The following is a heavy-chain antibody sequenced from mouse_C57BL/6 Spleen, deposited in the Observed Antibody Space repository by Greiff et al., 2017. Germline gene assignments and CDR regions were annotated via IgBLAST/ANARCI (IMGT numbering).Heavy chain of an antibody. Sequence: EVKLEESGPGLVKPSQSLSLTCSVTGYSITSGYYWNWIRQFPGNKLEWMGYISYDGSNNYNPSLKTRISITRDTSKNQFFLKLNSVTTEDTATYYCARGYYDYPFDYWGQGTTLTVSS. CDR1: GYSITSGYY. CDR2: ISYDGSN. J-gene: IGHJ2*01. D-gene: IGHD2-4*01. CDR3: ARGYYDYPFDY. V-gene: IGHV3-6*01.